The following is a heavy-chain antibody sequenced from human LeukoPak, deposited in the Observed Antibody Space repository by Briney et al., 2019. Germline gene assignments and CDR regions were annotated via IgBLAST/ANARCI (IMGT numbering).Heavy chain of an antibody. CDR3: VRHDWFDP. J-gene: IGHJ5*02. CDR2: MNSDGRTT. Sequence: GGSLRLSCAASGFTFSDNWMHWVRQAPGKGLVWVSRMNSDGRTTYYADSVKGRFTTSKDNAKSTLYLQMNSLRAEDTAIYYCVRHDWFDPWGQGTLVTVSS. V-gene: IGHV3-74*01. CDR1: GFTFSDNW.